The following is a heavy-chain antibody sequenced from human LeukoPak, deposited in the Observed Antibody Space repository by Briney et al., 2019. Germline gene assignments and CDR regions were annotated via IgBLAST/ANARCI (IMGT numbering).Heavy chain of an antibody. CDR2: THYSGSG. J-gene: IGHJ2*01. V-gene: IGHV4-31*03. D-gene: IGHD3-3*01. CDR3: ARAILTASGLVWHFDL. CDR1: GGSISSGSYY. Sequence: SETLSLTCTVSGGSISSGSYYWTWIRQYPGKGLEWIGYTHYSGSGYNNPSLKSRVTISVDTSKSQFSLKLNSVTAADTAVYFCARAILTASGLVWHFDLWGRGTLVTVSS.